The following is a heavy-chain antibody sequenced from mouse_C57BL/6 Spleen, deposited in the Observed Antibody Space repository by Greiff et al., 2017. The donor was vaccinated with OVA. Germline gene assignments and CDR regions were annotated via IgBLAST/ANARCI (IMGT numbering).Heavy chain of an antibody. CDR3: TTRYYGSRDYAMDY. CDR2: IDPENGDT. CDR1: GFNIKDDY. V-gene: IGHV14-4*01. Sequence: EVKLQESGAELVRPGASVKLSCTASGFNIKDDYMHWVKQRPEQGLEWIGWIDPENGDTEYASKFQGKATITADTSSNTAYLQLSSLTSEDTAVYYCTTRYYGSRDYAMDYWGQGTSVTVSS. D-gene: IGHD1-1*01. J-gene: IGHJ4*01.